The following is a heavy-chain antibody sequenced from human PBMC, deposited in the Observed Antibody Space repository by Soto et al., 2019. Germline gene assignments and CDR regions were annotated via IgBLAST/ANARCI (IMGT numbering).Heavy chain of an antibody. J-gene: IGHJ4*02. Sequence: GGSLRLSCAVSGISFSAYGMHWVRQAPGKGLEWVAMISYDGNKSSYGDSVKGRFTISRDNSKNLLYVQMNSLRTEDTAVYYCTTGIVARTSNFDHWGQGTLVTVSS. CDR2: ISYDGNKS. CDR3: TTGIVARTSNFDH. CDR1: GISFSAYG. V-gene: IGHV3-30*03. D-gene: IGHD5-12*01.